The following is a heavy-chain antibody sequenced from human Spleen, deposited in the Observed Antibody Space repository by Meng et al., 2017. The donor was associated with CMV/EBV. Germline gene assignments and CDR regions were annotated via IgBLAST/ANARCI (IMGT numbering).Heavy chain of an antibody. V-gene: IGHV3-23*01. D-gene: IGHD1-26*01. CDR1: EFAFSSYA. Sequence: GGSLRLSCAASEFAFSSYAMHWVRQAPGKGLEWVASVSGSGVLTYYADSVKGRFTISRDNSKNTLYLQMNSLGVEDTAIYYCAKASVSVAGWGYFQHWGLGTLVTVSS. CDR2: VSGSGVLT. J-gene: IGHJ1*01. CDR3: AKASVSVAGWGYFQH.